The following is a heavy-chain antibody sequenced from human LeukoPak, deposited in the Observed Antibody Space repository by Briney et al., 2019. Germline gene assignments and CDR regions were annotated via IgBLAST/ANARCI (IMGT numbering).Heavy chain of an antibody. Sequence: GGSLRLSCAASGFVFSTYWMTWVRQAPGKGLEWVANINLDGTEEHYVDSSLKGRFTISRDNAKNSLYLQMTILRVEDTAVYYCASGRHDFLHWGQGTLVTVSS. CDR2: INLDGTEE. CDR1: GFVFSTYW. J-gene: IGHJ4*02. CDR3: ASGRHDFLH. D-gene: IGHD3/OR15-3a*01. V-gene: IGHV3-7*01.